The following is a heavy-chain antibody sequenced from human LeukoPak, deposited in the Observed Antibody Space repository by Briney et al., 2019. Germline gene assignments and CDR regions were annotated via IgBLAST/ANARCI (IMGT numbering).Heavy chain of an antibody. CDR1: GFTFSSYA. CDR3: AREQYYYDSSGYTDY. J-gene: IGHJ4*02. CDR2: ISYDGSNK. D-gene: IGHD3-22*01. Sequence: GGSLRLSRAASGFTFSSYAMHWVRQAPGKGLEWVAVISYDGSNKYYADSVKGRFTISRDNSKNTLYLQMNSLRAEDTAVYYCAREQYYYDSSGYTDYWGQGTLVTVSS. V-gene: IGHV3-30*04.